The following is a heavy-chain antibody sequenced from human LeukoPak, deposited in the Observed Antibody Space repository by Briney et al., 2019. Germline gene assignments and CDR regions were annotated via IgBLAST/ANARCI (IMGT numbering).Heavy chain of an antibody. CDR1: GFIFSSYA. Sequence: PGGSLRLSCAASGFIFSSYAMSWVRQAPGKGLEWVSAVTGSGDSTYYADSVKGRFTVSRDNSKNTLYLRMNSLRAEDTAVYYCAKARLVRGVIMTPFYFAYWGREPWSPSPQ. D-gene: IGHD3-10*01. J-gene: IGHJ4*02. V-gene: IGHV3-23*01. CDR3: AKARLVRGVIMTPFYFAY. CDR2: VTGSGDST.